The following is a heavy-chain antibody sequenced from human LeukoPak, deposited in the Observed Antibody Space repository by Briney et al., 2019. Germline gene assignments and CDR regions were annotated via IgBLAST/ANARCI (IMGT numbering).Heavy chain of an antibody. CDR3: AKDGGLVVAPFDY. D-gene: IGHD2-15*01. V-gene: IGHV3-30*02. CDR1: GFTFSSYG. J-gene: IGHJ4*02. CDR2: IRSDGSNK. Sequence: AGGSLRLSCAASGFTFSSYGMHWVRQAPGKGLEWVAFIRSDGSNKYYADSVKGRFTISRDNSKNTLYLQMNSLRAEDTAVYYCAKDGGLVVAPFDYWGQGTLVTVSS.